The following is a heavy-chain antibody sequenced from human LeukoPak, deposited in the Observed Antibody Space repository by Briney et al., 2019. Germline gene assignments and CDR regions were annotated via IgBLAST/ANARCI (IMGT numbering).Heavy chain of an antibody. V-gene: IGHV3-48*03. CDR3: AKARGYSYGSFDY. J-gene: IGHJ4*02. Sequence: PGGSLRLSCAASGFTFSSYEMNWVRQAPGKGLEWVSYISSSGSTIYYADSVKGRFTISRDNSKNTLYLQMNSLRAEDTAVYYCAKARGYSYGSFDYWGQGTLVTVSS. D-gene: IGHD5-18*01. CDR1: GFTFSSYE. CDR2: ISSSGSTI.